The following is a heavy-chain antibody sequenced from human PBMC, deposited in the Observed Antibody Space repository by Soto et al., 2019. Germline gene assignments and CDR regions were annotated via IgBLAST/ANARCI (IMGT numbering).Heavy chain of an antibody. Sequence: QVQLVESGGGVVQPGESLQVACAASGFTVATTGMHWVRQAPGKGLEWVAMISHSGTSKVYIDSVQGRFTISRDNARNNLYLQMSSLRPEDTAIYYCAKDWGSSGWFNWFNPWGQGDLVTVPS. CDR1: GFTVATTG. CDR3: AKDWGSSGWFNWFNP. CDR2: ISHSGTSK. V-gene: IGHV3-30*18. J-gene: IGHJ5*02. D-gene: IGHD6-19*01.